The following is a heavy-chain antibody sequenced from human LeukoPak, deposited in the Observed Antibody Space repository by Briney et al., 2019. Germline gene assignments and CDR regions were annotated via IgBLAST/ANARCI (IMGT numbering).Heavy chain of an antibody. Sequence: GSLSLSCSASGFTFSTFAMHWARQAPGRGLEYVSAISSNGGSTNYADSVKGRFTIYRDNSKNTLYLQMSSLRAEDTAVYYCVKESSITMVRGVTDFDYWGQGTLVTVSS. CDR3: VKESSITMVRGVTDFDY. D-gene: IGHD3-10*01. CDR1: GFTFSTFA. CDR2: ISSNGGST. V-gene: IGHV3-64D*09. J-gene: IGHJ4*02.